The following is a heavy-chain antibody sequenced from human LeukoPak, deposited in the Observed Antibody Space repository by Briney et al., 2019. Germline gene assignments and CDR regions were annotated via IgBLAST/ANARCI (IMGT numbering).Heavy chain of an antibody. J-gene: IGHJ4*02. CDR3: AKTVMDYYDSSGRYYFDY. V-gene: IGHV3-23*01. Sequence: GGSLRLSRAASGYTFSDFSVNWVRQAPGKGLEWVSAISGSGGSTYYADSVKGRFTISRDNSKNTLYLQMNSLRAEDTAVYYCAKTVMDYYDSSGRYYFDYWGQGTLVTVSS. D-gene: IGHD3-22*01. CDR1: GYTFSDFS. CDR2: ISGSGGST.